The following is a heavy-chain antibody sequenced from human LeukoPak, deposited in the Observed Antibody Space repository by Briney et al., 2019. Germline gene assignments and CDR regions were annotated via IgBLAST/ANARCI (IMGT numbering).Heavy chain of an antibody. Sequence: ASVKVSCKASGYTFTSYGIRWVRQAPGQGLEWMGWISAYNGNTNYAQKLQGRVTMTTDTSTSTAYMELRSLRSDDTAVYYCARISCSGGSCYFSNFDYWGQGTLVTVSS. CDR3: ARISCSGGSCYFSNFDY. CDR2: ISAYNGNT. J-gene: IGHJ4*02. CDR1: GYTFTSYG. D-gene: IGHD2-15*01. V-gene: IGHV1-18*01.